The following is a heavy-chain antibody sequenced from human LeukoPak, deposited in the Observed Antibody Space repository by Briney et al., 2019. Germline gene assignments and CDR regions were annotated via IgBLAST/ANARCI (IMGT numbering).Heavy chain of an antibody. V-gene: IGHV3-30*04. Sequence: PGRSLRLSCAASAFTFSSYAMHWVRQAPGKGLEWVAVMSFDGSHKYYADSVKGRFTISRDNSKNTLYLQMNSLRAEDTAVYHCARDQYSTMVRGVIPHDAFDIWGQGTMVTVSS. J-gene: IGHJ3*02. D-gene: IGHD3-10*01. CDR3: ARDQYSTMVRGVIPHDAFDI. CDR2: MSFDGSHK. CDR1: AFTFSSYA.